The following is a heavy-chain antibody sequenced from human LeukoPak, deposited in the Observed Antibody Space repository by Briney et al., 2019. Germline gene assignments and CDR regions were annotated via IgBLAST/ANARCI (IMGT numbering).Heavy chain of an antibody. CDR1: GGTFSSYA. J-gene: IGHJ4*02. D-gene: IGHD3-22*01. CDR2: IIPIFGTA. Sequence: ASVKVSCTASGGTFSSYAISWVRQAPGQGLEWMGGIIPIFGTANYAQKFQGRVTITADESTSTAYMELRSLRSDDTAVYYCARGGHDSSGYYDVMDDYWGQGTLVTVSS. CDR3: ARGGHDSSGYYDVMDDY. V-gene: IGHV1-69*13.